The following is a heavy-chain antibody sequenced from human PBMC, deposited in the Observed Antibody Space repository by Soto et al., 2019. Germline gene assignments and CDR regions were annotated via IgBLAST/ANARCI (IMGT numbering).Heavy chain of an antibody. J-gene: IGHJ1*01. CDR2: ISGSGGST. V-gene: IGHV3-23*01. CDR3: AKDLGSLDEYFQH. D-gene: IGHD1-26*01. CDR1: GFTFSSYA. Sequence: EVQLLESGGGLVQPAGSLRLSCAASGFTFSSYAMSWVRQAPGKGLEWVSAISGSGGSTYYADSVKGRFTISRDNSKNTLYLQMNSLRAEDTAVYYCAKDLGSLDEYFQHWGQGTLVTVSS.